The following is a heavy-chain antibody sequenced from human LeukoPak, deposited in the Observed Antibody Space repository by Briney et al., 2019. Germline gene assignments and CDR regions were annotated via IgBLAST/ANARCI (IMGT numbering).Heavy chain of an antibody. CDR2: LNSGGSST. Sequence: PGESLRLSCAASGFTFSSYWMHWVRQAPGKGLVWVSRLNSGGSSTGYADSVKGRFTISRDNAKNTLYLQMNSLRAEDTAVYYCVRDLRYCSSTSCYDPCFDYWGQGTLVTVSS. CDR1: GFTFSSYW. CDR3: VRDLRYCSSTSCYDPCFDY. D-gene: IGHD2-2*01. J-gene: IGHJ4*02. V-gene: IGHV3-74*01.